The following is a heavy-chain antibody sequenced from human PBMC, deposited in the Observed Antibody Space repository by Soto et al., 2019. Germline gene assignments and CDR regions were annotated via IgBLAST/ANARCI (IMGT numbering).Heavy chain of an antibody. J-gene: IGHJ4*02. CDR2: ISYDGNKK. CDR1: GFTFGSYG. CDR3: ARDQGSFVSYNDF. D-gene: IGHD1-26*01. Sequence: GGSLRLSCAASGFTFGSYGMHWVRQAPGKGLEWVTVISYDGNKKYYADSVKGRFTISRDNSKNTLYLQMNSLIGEDTAVYYCARDQGSFVSYNDFWGQGTLVTVSS. V-gene: IGHV3-30*03.